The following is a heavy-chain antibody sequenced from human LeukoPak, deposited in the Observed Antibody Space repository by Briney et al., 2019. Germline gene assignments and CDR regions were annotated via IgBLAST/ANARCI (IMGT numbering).Heavy chain of an antibody. V-gene: IGHV4-39*01. Sequence: NPSETLSLTCAVSGGSISSSSYYWGWIRQPPGKRLEWIGSIYYSGSTYYNPSLKSRVTISVDTSKNQFSLKLSSVTAADTAVYYCARPARDYYYDSSGYWLAYDVWGKGTTVTVSS. CDR3: ARPARDYYYDSSGYWLAYDV. D-gene: IGHD3-22*01. CDR2: IYYSGST. J-gene: IGHJ6*04. CDR1: GGSISSSSYY.